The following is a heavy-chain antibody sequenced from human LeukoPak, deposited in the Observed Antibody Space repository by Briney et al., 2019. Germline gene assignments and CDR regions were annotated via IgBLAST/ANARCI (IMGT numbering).Heavy chain of an antibody. D-gene: IGHD7-27*01. CDR2: ISGGGDAT. CDR3: ARFSPRAMGNYFDF. V-gene: IGHV3-23*01. Sequence: GGSLRLSCAASTFIFSDYAMTWVRQAPGKGLEWVSTISGGGDATYYAHSVKGRFAVSRDNSKKTLYLQLNSLRAEDTAVYYCARFSPRAMGNYFDFWGQGTLVTVSS. J-gene: IGHJ4*02. CDR1: TFIFSDYA.